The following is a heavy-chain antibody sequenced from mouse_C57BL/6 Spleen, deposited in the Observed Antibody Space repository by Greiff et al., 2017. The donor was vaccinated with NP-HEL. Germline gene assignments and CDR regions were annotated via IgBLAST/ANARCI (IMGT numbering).Heavy chain of an antibody. CDR2: IDPSDSYT. V-gene: IGHV1-50*01. CDR3: ARRANWDAMDY. D-gene: IGHD4-1*01. J-gene: IGHJ4*01. CDR1: GYTFTSYW. Sequence: QVHVKQPGAELVKPGASVKLSCKASGYTFTSYWMQWVKQRPGQGLEWIGEIDPSDSYTNYNQKFKGKATLTVDTSSSTAYMQLSSLTSEDSAVYYCARRANWDAMDYWGQGTSVTVSS.